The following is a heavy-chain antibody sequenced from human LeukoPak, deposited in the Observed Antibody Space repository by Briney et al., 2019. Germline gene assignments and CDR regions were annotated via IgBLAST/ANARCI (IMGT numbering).Heavy chain of an antibody. Sequence: SETLSLTCTVSGGSIGSYYWSWIRQPPGKGLEWIGYIYYSGSTNYNPSLKSRVTISVDTSKNQFSLKLSSVTAADTAVYYCARVKGIAVSPLWDYWGQGTLVTVSS. CDR1: GGSIGSYY. D-gene: IGHD6-19*01. CDR3: ARVKGIAVSPLWDY. V-gene: IGHV4-59*01. J-gene: IGHJ4*02. CDR2: IYYSGST.